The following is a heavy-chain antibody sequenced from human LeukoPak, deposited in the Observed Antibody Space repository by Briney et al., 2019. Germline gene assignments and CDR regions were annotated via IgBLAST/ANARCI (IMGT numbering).Heavy chain of an antibody. J-gene: IGHJ4*02. Sequence: GGSLRLSCAASGFTFSGSAMHWVRQASGKGLEWVGRIRSKANSYATAYAASVKGRFTISRDDSKNTAYLQMNSPKTEDTAVYYCTTHYYDFWSGPLFLDYWGQETLVTVS. CDR1: GFTFSGSA. V-gene: IGHV3-73*01. D-gene: IGHD3-3*01. CDR2: IRSKANSYAT. CDR3: TTHYYDFWSGPLFLDY.